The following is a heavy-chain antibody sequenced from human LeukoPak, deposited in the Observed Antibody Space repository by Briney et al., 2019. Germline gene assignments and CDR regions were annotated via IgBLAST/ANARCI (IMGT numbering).Heavy chain of an antibody. CDR3: AREVVGATTVSFDY. V-gene: IGHV1-18*01. CDR1: GYTFTSYG. Sequence: ASVKVSCKASGYTFTSYGISWVRQAPGQGLEWMGWISAYNGNTNYAQKLQGRVTMTTDTSASTAYMELRSLRSDDTAAYYCAREVVGATTVSFDYWGQGTLVTVSS. CDR2: ISAYNGNT. J-gene: IGHJ4*02. D-gene: IGHD1-26*01.